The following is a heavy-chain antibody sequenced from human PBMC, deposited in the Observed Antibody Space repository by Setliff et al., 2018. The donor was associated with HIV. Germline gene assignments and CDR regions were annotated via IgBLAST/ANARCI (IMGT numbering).Heavy chain of an antibody. CDR1: GFDFSDYA. D-gene: IGHD6-13*01. CDR2: ISGGSNFI. V-gene: IGHV3-21*01. Sequence: GGSLRLSCAASGFDFSDYAMNWVRQAPGKGLEWVSCISGGSNFIYYADSVKGRFTISRHNAKNSVYLQMNSLRAEDTAVYYCAREPSIAASDTFGWFDPWGQGTLVTVSS. CDR3: AREPSIAASDTFGWFDP. J-gene: IGHJ5*02.